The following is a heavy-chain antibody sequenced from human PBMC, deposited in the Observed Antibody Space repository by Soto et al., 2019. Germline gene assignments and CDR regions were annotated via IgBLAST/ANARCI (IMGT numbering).Heavy chain of an antibody. Sequence: HVQLVESGCGVVQPGRSLRLSCAVSGFNFSSYGMHCVRQYPGKGLEWVAVISYDGSHKASADSVKGRIAISRDNSKNTLFLQMNSLIEEDTAVYYWAKDLVNTISWPADSGQGTLVTVSS. D-gene: IGHD3-22*01. J-gene: IGHJ1*01. CDR1: GFNFSSYG. CDR2: ISYDGSHK. V-gene: IGHV3-30*18. CDR3: AKDLVNTISWPAD.